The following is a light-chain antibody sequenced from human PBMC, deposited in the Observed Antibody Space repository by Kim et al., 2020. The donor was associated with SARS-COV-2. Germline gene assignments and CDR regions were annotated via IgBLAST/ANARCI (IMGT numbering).Light chain of an antibody. Sequence: QSGTISCTGTSSDVGGYNRVSWYQQSPGTAPKLMIYEVDNRPSGVPDRFSGSKSGNTASLTISGLQAEDEADYYCSSYTSSSTYVVFGGGTQLTVL. CDR2: EVD. CDR1: SSDVGGYNR. V-gene: IGLV2-18*02. J-gene: IGLJ2*01. CDR3: SSYTSSSTYVV.